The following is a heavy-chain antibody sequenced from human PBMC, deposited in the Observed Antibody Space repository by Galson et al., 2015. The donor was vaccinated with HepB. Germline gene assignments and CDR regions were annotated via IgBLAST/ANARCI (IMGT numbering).Heavy chain of an antibody. V-gene: IGHV3-23*01. CDR2: ISGSGGST. CDR1: GFAFSSYA. D-gene: IGHD3-3*01. CDR3: AKDDYDFWSGYQTIDY. Sequence: SLRLSCAASGFAFSSYAMSWVRQAPGKGLEWVSAISGSGGSTYYADSVKGRFTISRDNSKNTLYLQMNSLRAEDTAVYYCAKDDYDFWSGYQTIDYWGQGTLVTVSS. J-gene: IGHJ4*02.